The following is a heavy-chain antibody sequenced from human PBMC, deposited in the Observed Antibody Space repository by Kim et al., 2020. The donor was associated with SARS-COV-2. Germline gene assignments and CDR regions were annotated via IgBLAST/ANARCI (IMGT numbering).Heavy chain of an antibody. CDR2: ISYDGSNK. J-gene: IGHJ5*01. CDR3: AREILGYCSSTSCAGWF. D-gene: IGHD2-2*01. CDR1: GFTFSSYA. V-gene: IGHV3-30*04. Sequence: GGSLRLSCAASGFTFSSYAMHWVRQAPGKGLEWVAVISYDGSNKYYADSVKGRFTISRDNSKNTLYLQMNSLRAEDTAVYYCAREILGYCSSTSCAGWF.